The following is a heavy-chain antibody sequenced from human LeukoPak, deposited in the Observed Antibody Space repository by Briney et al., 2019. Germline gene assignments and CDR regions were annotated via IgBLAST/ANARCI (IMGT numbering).Heavy chain of an antibody. CDR3: ARVADTTTGVDP. J-gene: IGHJ5*02. Sequence: PSETLSLTCTVSGGSISSYYWSWIRQPPGKGLEWIGYIYYSGSTNYNPSLKSRVTISVDTSKNQFSLKLSSVTAADTAVYYCARVADTTTGVDPWGQGTLVTVSS. CDR2: IYYSGST. V-gene: IGHV4-59*01. D-gene: IGHD1-26*01. CDR1: GGSISSYY.